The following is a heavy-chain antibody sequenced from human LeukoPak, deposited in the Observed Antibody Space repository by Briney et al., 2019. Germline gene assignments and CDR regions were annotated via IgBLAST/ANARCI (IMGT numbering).Heavy chain of an antibody. V-gene: IGHV3-7*03. CDR3: AALIIGRPFDY. CDR2: IKQDGSET. D-gene: IGHD1-26*01. J-gene: IGHJ4*02. Sequence: GGSLRLFCVASGFTFSAYWMSWVRQAPGKGLEYMASIKQDGSETYYVDSVKGRFTISRDNAKDSLDLQMNNLRAEDTAVYYCAALIIGRPFDYWGQGTLVIVSS. CDR1: GFTFSAYW.